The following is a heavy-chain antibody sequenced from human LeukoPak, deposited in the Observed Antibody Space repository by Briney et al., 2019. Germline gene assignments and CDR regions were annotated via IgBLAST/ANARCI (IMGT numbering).Heavy chain of an antibody. Sequence: ASVKVSCKASGYTFTGYYMHWVRQAPGQGLEWMGWINPNSGGTNYAQKFQGRVTMTRDTSISTAYMELSRLRSDDTAVYYCARERVASGYYLFDYWGQGTLVTVSS. J-gene: IGHJ4*02. CDR2: INPNSGGT. D-gene: IGHD3-22*01. V-gene: IGHV1-2*02. CDR3: ARERVASGYYLFDY. CDR1: GYTFTGYY.